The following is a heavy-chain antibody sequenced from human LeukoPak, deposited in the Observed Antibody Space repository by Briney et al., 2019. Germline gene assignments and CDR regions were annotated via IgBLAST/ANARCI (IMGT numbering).Heavy chain of an antibody. Sequence: ASVKVSCKASGYTFTGYYMHWVRQAPGQGLERMGWINPNSGGTNYAQKFQGRVTMTRDTSISTAYMELSRLRSDDTAVYYCARATPLAVAGTFWGQGTLVTVSS. CDR2: INPNSGGT. CDR1: GYTFTGYY. J-gene: IGHJ4*02. V-gene: IGHV1-2*02. D-gene: IGHD6-19*01. CDR3: ARATPLAVAGTF.